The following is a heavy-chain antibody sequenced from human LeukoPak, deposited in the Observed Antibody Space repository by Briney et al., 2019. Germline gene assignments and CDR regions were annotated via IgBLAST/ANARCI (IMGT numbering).Heavy chain of an antibody. D-gene: IGHD3-10*01. Sequence: PSETLSLTCTVSGGSISSGAYYWSWIRQVPGKGLEWIGYGYFRGNTFYNPSLKGRVTISVDTSNNHFSLQLNSVTAADTAVYYCARQGYYYGSGSYYWNGMDVWGQGTTVTVSS. J-gene: IGHJ6*02. V-gene: IGHV4-31*03. CDR2: GYFRGNT. CDR1: GGSISSGAYY. CDR3: ARQGYYYGSGSYYWNGMDV.